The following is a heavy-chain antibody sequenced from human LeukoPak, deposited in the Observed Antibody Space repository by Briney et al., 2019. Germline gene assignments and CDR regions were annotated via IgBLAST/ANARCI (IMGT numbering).Heavy chain of an antibody. CDR2: IRFDGSNT. CDR1: GFTFRLFG. Sequence: GGSLRLSCVASGFTFRLFGMHWVRQAPGKGLEWVSFIRFDGSNTYHADSVKGRFTISRDNSKNTLYLQMNSLRAEDTAVYYCAKDLICWGQGTLVTVSS. J-gene: IGHJ4*02. CDR3: AKDLIC. V-gene: IGHV3-30*02.